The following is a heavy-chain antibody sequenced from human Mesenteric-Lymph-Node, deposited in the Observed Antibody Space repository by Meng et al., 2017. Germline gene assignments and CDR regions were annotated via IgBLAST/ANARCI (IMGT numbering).Heavy chain of an antibody. CDR3: ARDVPSPGNGGWGVDY. D-gene: IGHD6-19*01. CDR1: GFTFSSKV. V-gene: IGHV3-30-3*01. J-gene: IGHJ4*02. Sequence: QVQLVESGGGVVQPGRSLRLAGAASGFTFSSKVRHWVRQAPGKGLEWVAVISSDGTNKYYADSVKGRFTISRDNFKNTLYLQMNSLRTADTAVYYCARDVPSPGNGGWGVDYWGQGTLVTVSS. CDR2: ISSDGTNK.